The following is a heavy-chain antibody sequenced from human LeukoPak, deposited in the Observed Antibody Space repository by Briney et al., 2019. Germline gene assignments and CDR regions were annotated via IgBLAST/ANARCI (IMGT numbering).Heavy chain of an antibody. Sequence: EASVKVSCKASGYTFTSYYMHWVRQAPGQGLEWMGIINPSGGSTSYAQKFQGRVTMTRDMSTSTVYMELSSLRSEDTAVYYCASSMVRGSYYYYMDVWGKGTTVTVSS. CDR2: INPSGGST. J-gene: IGHJ6*03. D-gene: IGHD3-10*01. CDR1: GYTFTSYY. CDR3: ASSMVRGSYYYYMDV. V-gene: IGHV1-46*01.